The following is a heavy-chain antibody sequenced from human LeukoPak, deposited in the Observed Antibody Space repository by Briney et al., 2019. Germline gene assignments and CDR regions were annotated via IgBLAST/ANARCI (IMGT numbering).Heavy chain of an antibody. V-gene: IGHV1-24*01. CDR1: GYTLTELS. D-gene: IGHD1-1*01. J-gene: IGHJ4*02. CDR3: ATDPANWNDAWG. Sequence: ASVKVSCKVSGYTLTELSMHWVRQAPGKGLEWMGGFDPEDGETIYAQKFQGRVTMTEDTSTDTAYMELSSLRSEDTAVYYCATDPANWNDAWGWGQGTLVTVSS. CDR2: FDPEDGET.